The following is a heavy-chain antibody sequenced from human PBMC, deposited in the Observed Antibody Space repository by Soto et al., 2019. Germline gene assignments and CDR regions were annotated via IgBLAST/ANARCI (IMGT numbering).Heavy chain of an antibody. D-gene: IGHD3-9*01. J-gene: IGHJ6*04. CDR3: ARSLPFGDILNEFYIPYAMDV. CDR1: GYSISSSY. CDR2: LSTSGST. Sequence: QVQLQESGPGLVKPSETLSLTCNVSGYSISSSYWNWVRQPAGKGLEWMGCLSTSGSTIDNPYLKRRVSLSVVTPRNPLPLRRTAATAADTAVYSCARSLPFGDILNEFYIPYAMDVWGKGTSFTFSS. V-gene: IGHV4-4*07.